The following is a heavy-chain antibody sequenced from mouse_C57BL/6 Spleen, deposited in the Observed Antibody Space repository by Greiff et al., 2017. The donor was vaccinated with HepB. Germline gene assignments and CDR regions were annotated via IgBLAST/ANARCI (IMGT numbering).Heavy chain of an antibody. J-gene: IGHJ1*03. V-gene: IGHV5-12*01. D-gene: IGHD4-1*01. CDR3: ARRLGRDRYFDV. CDR2: ISNGGGST. CDR1: GFTFSDYY. Sequence: EVMLVESGGGLVQPGGSLKLSCAASGFTFSDYYMYWVRQTPEKRLEWVAYISNGGGSTYYPDTVKGRFTISRDNAKNTLYLQMSRLKSEDTAMYYCARRLGRDRYFDVWGTGTTVTVSS.